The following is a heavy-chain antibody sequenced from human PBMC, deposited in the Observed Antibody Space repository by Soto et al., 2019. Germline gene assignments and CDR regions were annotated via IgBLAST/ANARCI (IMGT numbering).Heavy chain of an antibody. CDR1: GFTFSSYW. D-gene: IGHD4-17*01. CDR3: TRIEHDYGDSLLDYYYYGMDV. J-gene: IGHJ6*02. CDR2: IKQDGSEK. Sequence: TGGSLRLSCAASGFTFSSYWMSWVRQAPGKGLEWVANIKQDGSEKYYVDSVKGRFTISRDNAKNSLYLQMNSLRAEDTAVYYCTRIEHDYGDSLLDYYYYGMDVWGQGTTVTVSS. V-gene: IGHV3-7*01.